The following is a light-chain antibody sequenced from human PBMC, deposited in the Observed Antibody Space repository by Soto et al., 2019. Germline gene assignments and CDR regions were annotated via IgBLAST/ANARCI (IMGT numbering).Light chain of an antibody. CDR1: QSVSSN. V-gene: IGKV3-15*01. CDR3: QQYNNWLT. CDR2: GAS. J-gene: IGKJ4*01. Sequence: ELVMTQSPATLSVAPGRRATLSCRASQSVSSNLACYKQKPGQAPRLLIYGASTRATGIPARFSGSGSGTEFTLTIKILQSEDFAVYYCQQYNNWLTFGGRTKVEIK.